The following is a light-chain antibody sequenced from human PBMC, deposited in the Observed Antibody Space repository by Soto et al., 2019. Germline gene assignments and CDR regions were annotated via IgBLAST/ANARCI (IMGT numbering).Light chain of an antibody. CDR1: SSNIGSNF. CDR3: ATWDDSLSAKV. V-gene: IGLV1-47*01. Sequence: QSVLTQPPSASGTPGQRVSISCSGTSSNIGSNFVYWYQQLPGAAPKVVIYRNNQRPSGVPDRFFGSKSGTSASLAISGLRSEDEADSYCATWDDSLSAKVFGTGTKLTVL. J-gene: IGLJ1*01. CDR2: RNN.